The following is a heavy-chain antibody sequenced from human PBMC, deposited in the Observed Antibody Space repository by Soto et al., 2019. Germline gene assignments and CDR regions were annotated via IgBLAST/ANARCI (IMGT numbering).Heavy chain of an antibody. CDR3: ARDRGYCSGGSCFIGY. V-gene: IGHV3-66*01. CDR2: IYSGGST. CDR1: GVTFCSYG. D-gene: IGHD2-15*01. Sequence: HPGGSLSLSCAASGVTFCSYGMHWVRQAPGKGLEWVSVIYSGGSTYYADSVKGRFTISRDNSKNTLYLQMNSLRAEDTAVYYCARDRGYCSGGSCFIGYWGQGTLVTVSS. J-gene: IGHJ4*02.